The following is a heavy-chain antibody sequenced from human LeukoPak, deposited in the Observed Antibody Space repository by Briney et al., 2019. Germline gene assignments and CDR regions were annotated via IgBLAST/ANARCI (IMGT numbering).Heavy chain of an antibody. D-gene: IGHD1-1*01. Sequence: SETLSLTCTVSGASTNSYYWSWIRQPPGEGLEWIGYVYHSGSTNYNSSLKSRVTISLDTSKTQFSLRLSSVTAADTAVYYCASQLGGTTFHWGQGALVTVSS. CDR3: ASQLGGTTFH. CDR1: GASTNSYY. V-gene: IGHV4-59*01. J-gene: IGHJ4*02. CDR2: VYHSGST.